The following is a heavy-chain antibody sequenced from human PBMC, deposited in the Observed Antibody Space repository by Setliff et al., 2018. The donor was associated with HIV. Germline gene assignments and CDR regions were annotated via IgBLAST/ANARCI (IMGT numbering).Heavy chain of an antibody. Sequence: GGSLKLSCAASGFTFSSYSMNWVRQAPGKGLEWISYISSKRTSIYYADSVKGRFTISRDDDRNSLYLQMNGLRAEDTAVYYCARGPTTVTNYYYYYMDVWGKGTTVTVSS. V-gene: IGHV3-48*01. D-gene: IGHD4-17*01. CDR3: ARGPTTVTNYYYYYMDV. CDR1: GFTFSSYS. CDR2: ISSKRTSI. J-gene: IGHJ6*03.